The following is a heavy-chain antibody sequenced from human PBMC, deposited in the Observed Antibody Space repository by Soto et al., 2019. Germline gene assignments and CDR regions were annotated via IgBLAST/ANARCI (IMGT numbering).Heavy chain of an antibody. CDR2: ISAYNGNT. V-gene: IGHV1-18*01. D-gene: IGHD3-10*01. Sequence: QVQLVQSGAEVKKPGASVKVSCKASGYTFTSYAISWVRQAPGQGLEWMGWISAYNGNTNYAQKLQGRVPMTTDTXXSTAYMERRSLRSDDTAVYYRARGWFVEFVDYFDFWGQGTLVTVSS. CDR1: GYTFTSYA. CDR3: ARGWFVEFVDYFDF. J-gene: IGHJ4*02.